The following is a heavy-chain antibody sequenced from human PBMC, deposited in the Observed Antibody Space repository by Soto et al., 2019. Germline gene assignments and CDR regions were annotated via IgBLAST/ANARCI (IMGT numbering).Heavy chain of an antibody. CDR3: ARGGYSDSSNYIAV. Sequence: DSVQVSCKASGYPFTSYGINWVRHAPGRGLEWMGWINPGNGNTKYSQQFQGRVIIDRDTSASTAYMELSSLRSEDTAVYYCARGGYSDSSNYIAVRGLGTLVAGSA. D-gene: IGHD3-22*01. CDR1: GYPFTSYG. J-gene: IGHJ4*02. V-gene: IGHV1-3*01. CDR2: INPGNGNT.